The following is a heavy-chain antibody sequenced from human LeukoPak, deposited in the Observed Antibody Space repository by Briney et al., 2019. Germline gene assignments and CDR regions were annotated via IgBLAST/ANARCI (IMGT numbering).Heavy chain of an antibody. D-gene: IGHD3-16*01. V-gene: IGHV3-7*01. J-gene: IGHJ4*02. CDR1: GFTFSSYW. Sequence: PGGSLRLSCAASGFTFSSYWMSWVRQAPGKGLEWVANIKQDGSEKYYVDSVKGRFTISRDNAKNSLYLQMNSLRAEDTAVYYCARAFARFFLGTNNFDYWGQGTLVTVSS. CDR2: IKQDGSEK. CDR3: ARAFARFFLGTNNFDY.